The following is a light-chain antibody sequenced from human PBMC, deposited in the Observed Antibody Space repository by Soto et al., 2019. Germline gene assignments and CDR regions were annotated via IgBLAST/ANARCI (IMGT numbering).Light chain of an antibody. CDR3: QQYGSRPLT. Sequence: EIVLKQSPGTLSLSPGERATLSCRASQSVSNNYLVWYQQRPGQPPRFLMYDVSTRAAGIPDRFSGSGSGTGFTRTIGRVEPEDFAVYYCQQYGSRPLTCGGGTKVEIE. V-gene: IGKV3-20*01. CDR1: QSVSNNY. J-gene: IGKJ4*01. CDR2: DVS.